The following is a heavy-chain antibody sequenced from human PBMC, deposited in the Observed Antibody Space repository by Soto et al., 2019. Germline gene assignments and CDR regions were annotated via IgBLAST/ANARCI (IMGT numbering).Heavy chain of an antibody. CDR2: IIPIFGTA. Sequence: QVQLVQSGAEVKKPGSSVKVSCKASGGTFSSYAISWVRQAPGQGLEWMGGIIPIFGTANYAQKFQGRVTITADESTSTAYMERSSLRSEDTAVYYCARVQDARSISFTPEYYFDYWGQGTLVTVSS. V-gene: IGHV1-69*01. J-gene: IGHJ4*02. CDR3: ARVQDARSISFTPEYYFDY. D-gene: IGHD6-6*01. CDR1: GGTFSSYA.